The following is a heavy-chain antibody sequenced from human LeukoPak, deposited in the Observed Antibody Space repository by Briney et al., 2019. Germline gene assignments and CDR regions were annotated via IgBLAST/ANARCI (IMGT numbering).Heavy chain of an antibody. D-gene: IGHD5-18*01. CDR3: ASGKATAMAQGY. V-gene: IGHV3-53*01. CDR1: GFTFSSNY. J-gene: IGHJ4*02. CDR2: IYSGGFT. Sequence: GGSLRLSCAASGFTFSSNYMSWVRQAPGKGLEWVSVIYSGGFTDYADSVTGRFTISRDNSKNTLYLQMNSLRVEDTAVYYCASGKATAMAQGYWGQGTLVTVSS.